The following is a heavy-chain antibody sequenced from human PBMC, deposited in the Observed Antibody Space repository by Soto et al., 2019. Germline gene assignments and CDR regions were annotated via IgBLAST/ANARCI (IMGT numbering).Heavy chain of an antibody. D-gene: IGHD3-10*01. CDR2: IYYSGST. J-gene: IGHJ6*02. Sequence: PSETLSLTCSVSGGSVSSGDYYWSWIRQPPGKGLEWIGYIYYSGSTYCNPSLKGRVTISVDTSKNQFSLKLSSVTAADTAVYYCARESRWFGDDAYYGMDVWGQGTTVTVSS. CDR1: GGSVSSGDYY. CDR3: ARESRWFGDDAYYGMDV. V-gene: IGHV4-30-4*01.